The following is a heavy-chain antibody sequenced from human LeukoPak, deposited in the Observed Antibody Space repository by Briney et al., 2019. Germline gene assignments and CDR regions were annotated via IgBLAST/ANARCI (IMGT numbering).Heavy chain of an antibody. D-gene: IGHD2-2*02. J-gene: IGHJ4*02. Sequence: SETLSLTCTVSGGSISSSSYYWGWIRQPPGKGLEWIGSIYYSGSTYYNPSLKSRVTISVDTSKNRFSLKLSSVTAADTAVYYCARDSGEPAAIVGFGYWGQGTLVTVSS. CDR2: IYYSGST. CDR1: GGSISSSSYY. V-gene: IGHV4-39*07. CDR3: ARDSGEPAAIVGFGY.